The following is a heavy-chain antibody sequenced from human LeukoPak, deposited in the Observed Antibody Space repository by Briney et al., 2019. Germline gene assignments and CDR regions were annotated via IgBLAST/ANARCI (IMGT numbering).Heavy chain of an antibody. J-gene: IGHJ3*02. CDR1: GYTFTSYY. V-gene: IGHV1-69*04. CDR2: IIPILGIA. D-gene: IGHD2-21*02. Sequence: GASVKVSCKASGYTFTSYYMHWVRQAPGQGLEWMGRIIPILGIANYAQKFQGRVTITADKSTSTAYMELSSLRSEDTAVYYCARAGPNLAYCGGDCYSDAFDIWGQGTMVTVSS. CDR3: ARAGPNLAYCGGDCYSDAFDI.